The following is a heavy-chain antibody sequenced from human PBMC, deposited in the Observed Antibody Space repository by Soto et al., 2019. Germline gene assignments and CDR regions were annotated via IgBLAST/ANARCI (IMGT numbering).Heavy chain of an antibody. CDR2: TYYRSRWYN. V-gene: IGHV6-1*01. D-gene: IGHD1-7*01. CDR1: GDSVSSNSAA. J-gene: IGHJ6*03. CDR3: AETTSHYWYYMDV. Sequence: SQTLSLTCAISGDSVSSNSAAWNWIRQSPSRGLEWLGRTYYRSRWYNDYAVSVRSRITVNPDTSKNQFSLQLTSVTPEDTAVYYCAETTSHYWYYMDVWGNGTTVTVSS.